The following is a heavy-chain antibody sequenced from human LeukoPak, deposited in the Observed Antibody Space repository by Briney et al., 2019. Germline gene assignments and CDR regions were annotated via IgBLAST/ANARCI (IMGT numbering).Heavy chain of an antibody. V-gene: IGHV4-59*12. CDR3: AGVWDSMEGWFDP. D-gene: IGHD3-16*01. J-gene: IGHJ5*02. Sequence: SETLSLTCTVSGGSISSYYWSWIRQPPGKGLEWIGYIYHSGITYYNSSLKSRVTISVDRSKSQFSLKLSSVTAADTAVYYCAGVWDSMEGWFDPWGQGTLVTVSS. CDR1: GGSISSYY. CDR2: IYHSGIT.